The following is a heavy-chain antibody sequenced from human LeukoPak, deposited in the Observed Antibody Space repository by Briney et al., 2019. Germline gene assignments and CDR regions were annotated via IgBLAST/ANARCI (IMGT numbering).Heavy chain of an antibody. CDR3: ARGRLLWFGEYNYFDY. CDR2: IYTSGST. J-gene: IGHJ4*02. CDR1: GGSISSYY. V-gene: IGHV4-4*07. D-gene: IGHD3-10*01. Sequence: SETLSLTCTVSGGSISSYYWSWLRQPAGKGLEWIGRIYTSGSTNYNPSLTSRVTMSVDTSKNQFSLKLSSVTAADTAVYYCARGRLLWFGEYNYFDYWGQGTLVTVSS.